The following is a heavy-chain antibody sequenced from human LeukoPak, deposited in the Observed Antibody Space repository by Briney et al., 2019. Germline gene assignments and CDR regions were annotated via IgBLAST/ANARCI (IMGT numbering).Heavy chain of an antibody. CDR3: ARWDYGSPFDY. CDR2: ISSSGSTI. V-gene: IGHV3-48*03. CDR1: GFTFSSYE. J-gene: IGHJ4*02. Sequence: PGGSLRLSCAASGFTFSSYEMNWVRQAPGKGLEWVSYISSSGSTIYYADSVKGRFTISRDNAKNSLYLQTNSLRAEDTAVYYCARWDYGSPFDYWGQGTLVTVSS. D-gene: IGHD3-10*01.